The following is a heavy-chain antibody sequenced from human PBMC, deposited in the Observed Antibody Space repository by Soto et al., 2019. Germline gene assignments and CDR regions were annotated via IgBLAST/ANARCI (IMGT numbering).Heavy chain of an antibody. J-gene: IGHJ4*02. Sequence: QLVQSGSEVKKPGSSVKVSCQASGGTFSGYVVTWVRQAPGHGLELMGEFVPLFGTTNYAQRFSGRITITAEESTSTAYLELRTLRSDDTAVYYCATHGLGVSSPPYFDNWGQGTLVTVSS. CDR1: GGTFSGYV. CDR3: ATHGLGVSSPPYFDN. D-gene: IGHD3-16*01. CDR2: FVPLFGTT. V-gene: IGHV1-69*01.